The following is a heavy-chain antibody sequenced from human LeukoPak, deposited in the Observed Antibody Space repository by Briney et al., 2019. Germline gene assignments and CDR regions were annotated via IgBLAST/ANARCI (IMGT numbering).Heavy chain of an antibody. CDR1: GYIFTSYW. CDR2: IYPGDSDT. Sequence: GEPLKISCKGSGYIFTSYWIAWVRQMPGKGLEWMGIIYPGDSDTRYSPSFQGQVTISADKSISTAYLQWNSLKASDTAMYYCARRSGSFQGDYNFDYWGQGTLVTVSS. D-gene: IGHD1-26*01. J-gene: IGHJ4*02. V-gene: IGHV5-51*01. CDR3: ARRSGSFQGDYNFDY.